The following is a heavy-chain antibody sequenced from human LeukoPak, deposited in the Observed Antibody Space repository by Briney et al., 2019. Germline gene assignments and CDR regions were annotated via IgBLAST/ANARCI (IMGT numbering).Heavy chain of an antibody. D-gene: IGHD3-10*01. J-gene: IGHJ5*02. V-gene: IGHV4-34*01. CDR3: ARGGYYCSGSYGRRINNWFDP. CDR1: GGSFSGYY. CDR2: INHSGST. Sequence: SETLSLTCAVYGGSFSGYYWSWIRQPPGKGLEWIGGINHSGSTNYNPSPKSRVTISVDTSKNQFSLTLSSVTAADTAVYYCARGGYYCSGSYGRRINNWFDPWGQGTLVTVSS.